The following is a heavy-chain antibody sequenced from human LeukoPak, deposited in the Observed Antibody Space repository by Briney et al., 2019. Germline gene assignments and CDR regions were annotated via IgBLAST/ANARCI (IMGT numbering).Heavy chain of an antibody. CDR3: AAPGGDSSYNWFDP. Sequence: SETLSLTCTVSGGSISSSSYYWGWIRQPPGKGLEWIGSIYYSGSTYYYPSLKSRVTISVDTSKNQFSLKLSSVTAADTAVYYCAAPGGDSSYNWFDPWGQGTLVTVSS. J-gene: IGHJ5*02. D-gene: IGHD2-21*02. CDR1: GGSISSSSYY. CDR2: IYYSGST. V-gene: IGHV4-39*01.